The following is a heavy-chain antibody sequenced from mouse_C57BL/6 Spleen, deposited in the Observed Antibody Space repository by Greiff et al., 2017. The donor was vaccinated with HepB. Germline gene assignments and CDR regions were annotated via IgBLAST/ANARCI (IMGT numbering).Heavy chain of an antibody. V-gene: IGHV1-82*01. CDR1: GYAFSSSW. CDR2: IYPGDGDT. D-gene: IGHD1-1*01. J-gene: IGHJ4*01. Sequence: VQLQQSGPELVKPGASVKISCKASGYAFSSSWMNWVKQRPGKGLEWIGRIYPGDGDTNYNGKFKGKATLTADKSSSTAYMQLSSLTAEDSAVYFCARGYYGSSYRDYYAMDYWGQGTSVTVSS. CDR3: ARGYYGSSYRDYYAMDY.